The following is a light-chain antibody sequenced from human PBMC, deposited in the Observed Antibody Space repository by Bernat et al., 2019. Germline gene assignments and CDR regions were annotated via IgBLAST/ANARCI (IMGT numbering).Light chain of an antibody. Sequence: DIQMTQPPSSVSASVGDRVTITCRASQGISSWLAWYQPKPGKAPKLLIYAASSLHSGLPSRFSGRGSGTDFTLTISSLQPEDFATYYCQRGIVFPLTFGGGTKVEI. J-gene: IGKJ4*01. CDR1: QGISSW. V-gene: IGKV1-12*01. CDR2: AAS. CDR3: QRGIVFPLT.